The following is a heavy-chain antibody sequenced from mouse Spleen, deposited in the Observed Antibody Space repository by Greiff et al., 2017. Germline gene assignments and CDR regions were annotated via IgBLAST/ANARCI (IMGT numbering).Heavy chain of an antibody. CDR2: ISSGGGNT. Sequence: DVMLVESGGGLVKPGGSLKLSCAASGFTFSSYTMSWVRQTPAKRLEWVATISSGGGNTYYPDSVKGRFTISRDNARNTLYLQMSSLRSEDTAMYYCARPDIGYSNPAWFAYWGQGTLVTVSA. D-gene: IGHD2-5*01. V-gene: IGHV5-9*01. CDR1: GFTFSSYT. CDR3: ARPDIGYSNPAWFAY. J-gene: IGHJ3*01.